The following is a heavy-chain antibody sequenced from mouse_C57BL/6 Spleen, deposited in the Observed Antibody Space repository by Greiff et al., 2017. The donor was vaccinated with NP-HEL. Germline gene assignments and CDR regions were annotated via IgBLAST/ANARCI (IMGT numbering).Heavy chain of an antibody. V-gene: IGHV6-6*01. J-gene: IGHJ2*01. CDR3: TRDGTGDY. D-gene: IGHD3-3*01. CDR2: IRNKANNHAT. Sequence: EVMLVESGGGLVQPGGSMKLSCAASGFTFSDAWMDWVRQSPEQGLEWVAEIRNKANNHATYYAESVKGRFTISKDDSKSTVYLQMSSLRAEAAVIYYCTRDGTGDYWGQGTTLTVSS. CDR1: GFTFSDAW.